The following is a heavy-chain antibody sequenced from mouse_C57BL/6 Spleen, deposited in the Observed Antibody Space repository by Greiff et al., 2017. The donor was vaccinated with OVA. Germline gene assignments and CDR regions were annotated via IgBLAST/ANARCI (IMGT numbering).Heavy chain of an antibody. Sequence: DVQLVESGGGLVKPGGSLKLSCAASGFTFSDYGMHWVRQAPEKGLEWVAYISSGSSTIYYADTVKGRFTISRDNAKNTLFLQMTSLRSEDTAMYYCARETAHFDYWGQGTTLTVSS. CDR3: ARETAHFDY. CDR2: ISSGSSTI. J-gene: IGHJ2*01. V-gene: IGHV5-17*01. CDR1: GFTFSDYG. D-gene: IGHD3-2*01.